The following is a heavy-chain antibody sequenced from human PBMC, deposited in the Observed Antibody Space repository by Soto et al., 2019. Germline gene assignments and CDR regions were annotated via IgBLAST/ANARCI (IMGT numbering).Heavy chain of an antibody. D-gene: IGHD4-4*01. J-gene: IGHJ6*02. CDR2: ICYSGST. CDR1: GDSITSSSFC. CDR3: ARRDGNSADYYYGMDV. Sequence: SETLSLTCTVSGDSITSSSFCWGWIRQPPGKGLEWIGTICYSGSTYYNPSLQSRVTMSVDTSKNQFSLKLSSVTAADTGVYYCARRDGNSADYYYGMDVWGRGTTVTVSS. V-gene: IGHV4-39*01.